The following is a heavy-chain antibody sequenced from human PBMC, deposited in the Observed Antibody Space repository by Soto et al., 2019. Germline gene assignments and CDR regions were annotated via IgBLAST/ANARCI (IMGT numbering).Heavy chain of an antibody. V-gene: IGHV3-30*03. Sequence: GGSLRLSCAASGFTFSRYWMHWVRQAPGKGLECVAVILYDGSNKNYADSVKGRFSISRDNSKNTFYLQMDSLRAEDTAVYYCARAGRAAWIQPRDTIDIWGQGTLVTVSS. CDR2: ILYDGSNK. CDR1: GFTFSRYW. D-gene: IGHD5-18*01. CDR3: ARAGRAAWIQPRDTIDI. J-gene: IGHJ3*02.